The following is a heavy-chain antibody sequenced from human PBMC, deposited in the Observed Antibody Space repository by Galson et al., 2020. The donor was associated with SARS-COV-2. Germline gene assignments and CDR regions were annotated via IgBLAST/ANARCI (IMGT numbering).Heavy chain of an antibody. Sequence: LVTPTQPLTLTCTLSGLSLSTNGMCVTWIRQPTGKALEWLARIDWDGDKHYSTSLKTRFTISKDTSKNQVVLIMTNMDPVDTATYYCALTWITTTTSRTFDYWGQGTLVTVSS. J-gene: IGHJ4*02. CDR2: IDWDGDK. D-gene: IGHD3-22*01. CDR1: GLSLSTNGMC. CDR3: ALTWITTTTSRTFDY. V-gene: IGHV2-70*11.